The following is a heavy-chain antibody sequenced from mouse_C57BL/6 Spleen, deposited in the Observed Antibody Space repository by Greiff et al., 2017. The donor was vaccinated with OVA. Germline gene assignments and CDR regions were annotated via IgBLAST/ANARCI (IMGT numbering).Heavy chain of an antibody. CDR3: TTGYYGSSYEGFAC. D-gene: IGHD1-1*01. V-gene: IGHV14-1*01. CDR2: IDPEDGDT. CDR1: GFNIKDYY. Sequence: VQLKQSGAELVRPGASVKLSCTASGFNIKDYYMHWVKQRPEQGLEWIGRIDPEDGDTEYAPKFQGKATLTADTSSNTAYLQLSSLTSEDTAVYCCTTGYYGSSYEGFACWGKGTLVTVSA. J-gene: IGHJ3*01.